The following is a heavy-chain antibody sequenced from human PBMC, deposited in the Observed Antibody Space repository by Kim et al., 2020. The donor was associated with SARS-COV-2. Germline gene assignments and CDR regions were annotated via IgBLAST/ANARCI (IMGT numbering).Heavy chain of an antibody. CDR3: ARDLPDIVVVPAAIGGSSPFDY. CDR2: ISAYNGNT. V-gene: IGHV1-18*01. Sequence: ASVKVSCKASGYTFTSYGISWVRQAPGQGLEWMGWISAYNGNTNYAQKLQGRVTMTTDTSTSTAYMELRSLRSDDTAVYYCARDLPDIVVVPAAIGGSSPFDYWGQGTLVTVSS. D-gene: IGHD2-2*01. CDR1: GYTFTSYG. J-gene: IGHJ4*02.